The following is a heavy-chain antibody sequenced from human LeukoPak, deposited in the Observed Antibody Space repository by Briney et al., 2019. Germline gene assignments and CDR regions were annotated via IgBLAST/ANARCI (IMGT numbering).Heavy chain of an antibody. CDR1: GYTFTGYY. V-gene: IGHV1-2*02. J-gene: IGHJ4*02. Sequence: ASVKVSCKASGYTFTGYYMHWVRQAPGQGLEWMGWINPNSGGTNYAQKFQGRVTMTRGTSISTAYMELSRLRSDDTAVYYCARSKYDILTGYYNYWGQGTLVTVSS. CDR2: INPNSGGT. D-gene: IGHD3-9*01. CDR3: ARSKYDILTGYYNY.